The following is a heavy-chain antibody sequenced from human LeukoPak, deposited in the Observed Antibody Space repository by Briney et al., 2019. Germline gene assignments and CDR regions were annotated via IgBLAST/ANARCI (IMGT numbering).Heavy chain of an antibody. CDR2: IKKDGSEK. CDR3: ARHLSGVTGYTYGRGIDY. V-gene: IGHV3-7*01. D-gene: IGHD5-18*01. Sequence: GGSLRLSCAASGFTFSSYWMSWVRQAPGKGLEWVANIKKDGSEKYYVDSVKGRFTISRDNAKTSLYLQMNSLRAEDTAIYYCARHLSGVTGYTYGRGIDYWGQGTLVTVSS. CDR1: GFTFSSYW. J-gene: IGHJ4*02.